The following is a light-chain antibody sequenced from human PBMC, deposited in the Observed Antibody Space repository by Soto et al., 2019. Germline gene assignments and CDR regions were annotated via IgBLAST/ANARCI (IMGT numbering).Light chain of an antibody. Sequence: DIRLTQSPSSLSASVGDRVTITCRASQGVGTFLAWYQHKPGKAPKSLIKTASTLQSGVPSRFSGSGSGTDFTLTISSLQPEDFVTYYCQQYSTYPRPFGQGTRVDLK. V-gene: IGKV1D-16*01. CDR1: QGVGTF. CDR2: TAS. CDR3: QQYSTYPRP. J-gene: IGKJ5*01.